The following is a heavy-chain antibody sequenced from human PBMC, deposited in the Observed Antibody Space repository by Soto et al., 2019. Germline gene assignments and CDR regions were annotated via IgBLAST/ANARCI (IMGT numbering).Heavy chain of an antibody. J-gene: IGHJ5*02. D-gene: IGHD3-16*01. CDR1: GFAFNAYE. Sequence: EVQLVESGGGLVQPGGSLRLSCAASGFAFNAYEMNWVRQAPGKGLEWISYISTNSARTSYADSLKGRFTISRDNAKNSLYLEMHSLRVEDTAVYDCAREWGRLFDPWGQGTLVTVSS. V-gene: IGHV3-48*03. CDR3: AREWGRLFDP. CDR2: ISTNSART.